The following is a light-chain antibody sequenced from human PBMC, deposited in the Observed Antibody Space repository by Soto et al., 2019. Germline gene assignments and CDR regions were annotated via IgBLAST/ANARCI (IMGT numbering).Light chain of an antibody. J-gene: IGLJ1*01. V-gene: IGLV2-14*01. CDR1: SSDVGGYDY. Sequence: QSVLTQPASVSGSPGQSITISCTGTSSDVGGYDYVSSYQLHPGKAPKLMVFEVSNRPSGVSYRFSGSKSGNTASLTISGLQAEDEADYFCSSYSISTAYLFGTGTKVTVL. CDR2: EVS. CDR3: SSYSISTAYL.